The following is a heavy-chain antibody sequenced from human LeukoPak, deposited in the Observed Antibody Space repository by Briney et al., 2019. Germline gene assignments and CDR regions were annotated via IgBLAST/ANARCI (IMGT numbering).Heavy chain of an antibody. CDR3: TRGCTMVRGVTPYYYGVDV. V-gene: IGHV3-53*01. Sequence: GGSLRLSCAASGFTVSNTYMSWVRQAPGKGLDWVSVIYLDDNTYYADSVKGRFTISRDNSKNTLYLQMNSLRAEDTAVYYRTRGCTMVRGVTPYYYGVDVWGQGTTVTVSS. J-gene: IGHJ6*02. CDR2: IYLDDNT. D-gene: IGHD3-10*01. CDR1: GFTVSNTY.